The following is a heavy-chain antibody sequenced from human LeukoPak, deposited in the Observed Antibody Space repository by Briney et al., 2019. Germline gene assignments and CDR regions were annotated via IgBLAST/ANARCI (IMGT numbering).Heavy chain of an antibody. D-gene: IGHD5-24*01. J-gene: IGHJ4*02. CDR2: IYYSGSA. V-gene: IGHV4-39*02. CDR3: ARDGYNPIDY. CDR1: GGSISGSSFY. Sequence: SETLSLTRSVSGGSISGSSFYWGWIRQPPGKGLEWIGTIYYSGSAYYNSSLKSRVTISVDTSKNQFSLKLSSVTAADTAVYYCARDGYNPIDYWGQGTLVTVSS.